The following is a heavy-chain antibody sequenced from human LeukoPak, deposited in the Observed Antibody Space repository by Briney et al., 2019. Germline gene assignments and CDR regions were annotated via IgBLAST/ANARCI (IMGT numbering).Heavy chain of an antibody. Sequence: TGGSLRLSCAASGFTFSSHDMNWVRQAPGKGLEWVSYISSGSGTIYYADSVKGRFTISRDNAKNSLYLQMYSLRDEDTAVYYCARKYCGGDCSYGLDVWGQGTTVTVSS. CDR2: ISSGSGTI. D-gene: IGHD2-21*01. V-gene: IGHV3-48*02. J-gene: IGHJ6*02. CDR3: ARKYCGGDCSYGLDV. CDR1: GFTFSSHD.